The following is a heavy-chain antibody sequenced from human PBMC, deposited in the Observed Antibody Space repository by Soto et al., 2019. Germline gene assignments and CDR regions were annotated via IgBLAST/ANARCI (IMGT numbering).Heavy chain of an antibody. Sequence: SETLSLTCAVSGGSISSGGYSWSWIRQPPGKGLEWIGYIYHSGSTYYNPSLKSRVTISVDRSKNQFSLKLSSVTAADTAVYYCARGSSSWITTGYNWFDPWGQGTLVTVSS. CDR1: GGSISSGGYS. J-gene: IGHJ5*02. V-gene: IGHV4-30-2*01. CDR3: ARGSSSWITTGYNWFDP. CDR2: IYHSGST. D-gene: IGHD6-13*01.